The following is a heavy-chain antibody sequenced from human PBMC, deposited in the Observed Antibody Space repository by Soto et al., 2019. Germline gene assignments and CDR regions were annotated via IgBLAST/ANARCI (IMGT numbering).Heavy chain of an antibody. Sequence: RGESLKISCKGSGYSFTNYWIGWVRQMPGKGLEWMGLVQPGESHIRYSPSFQGQVTISADKSISTAYLQWSSLKASDTAMYYCARTSSTWYMDVWGRGTTVTVSS. D-gene: IGHD6-13*01. J-gene: IGHJ6*02. CDR2: VQPGESHI. V-gene: IGHV5-51*01. CDR1: GYSFTNYW. CDR3: ARTSSTWYMDV.